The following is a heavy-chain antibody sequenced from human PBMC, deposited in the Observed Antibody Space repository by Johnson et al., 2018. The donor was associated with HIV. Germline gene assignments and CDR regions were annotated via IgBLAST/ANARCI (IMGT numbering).Heavy chain of an antibody. CDR2: INWNGGST. D-gene: IGHD4-17*01. CDR3: ARVPDYGDYGDAFDI. CDR1: GFNFDDYG. V-gene: IGHV3-20*04. J-gene: IGHJ3*02. Sequence: VQLVESGGGVVRPGGSLRLSCAASGFNFDDYGMSWVRQAPGKGLEWVSGINWNGGSTGYADSVKGRFTISRDNSKNTLYLQMKSLRAEDTAVYYCARVPDYGDYGDAFDIWGQGTMVTVSS.